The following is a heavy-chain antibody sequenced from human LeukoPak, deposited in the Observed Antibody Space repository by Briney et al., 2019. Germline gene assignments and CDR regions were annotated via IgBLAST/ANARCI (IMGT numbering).Heavy chain of an antibody. J-gene: IGHJ4*02. CDR3: AKNRNRRDGYNSYYFDY. Sequence: GGSLRLSCAASAFTFSGYSMNWVRQAPGKGLEWVSYISPSATTIYYADSVKGRFTISRDNAKNSLYLQMNSLRAEDTAVYYCAKNRNRRDGYNSYYFDYWGQGTLVTVSS. CDR1: AFTFSGYS. V-gene: IGHV3-48*01. CDR2: ISPSATTI. D-gene: IGHD5-24*01.